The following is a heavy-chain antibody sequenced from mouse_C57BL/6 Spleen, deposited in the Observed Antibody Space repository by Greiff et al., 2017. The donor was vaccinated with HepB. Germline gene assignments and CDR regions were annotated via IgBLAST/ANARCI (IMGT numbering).Heavy chain of an antibody. CDR2: INPNNGGT. V-gene: IGHV1-26*01. CDR1: GYTFTDYY. D-gene: IGHD2-4*01. J-gene: IGHJ3*01. Sequence: VQLQQSGPELVKPGASVKISCKASGYTFTDYYMNWVKQSHGKSLEWIGDINPNNGGTSYNQKFKGKATLTVDKSSSTAYMELRSLTSEDSAVYYCARPIDYEFAYWGQGTLVTVSA. CDR3: ARPIDYEFAY.